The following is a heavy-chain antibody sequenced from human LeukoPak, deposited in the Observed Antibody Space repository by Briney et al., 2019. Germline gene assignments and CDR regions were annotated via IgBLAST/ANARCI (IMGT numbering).Heavy chain of an antibody. CDR2: INHSGSS. Sequence: SETLSLTCGVYGGSFSSYYWSWIRQPPGKGLEWIGEINHSGSSNYTPSLKSRVTISVDTSKNQFSLKLSSVTAADTAVYYCASVYDSSAYYPGNWFDPWGQGTLVTVSS. CDR1: GGSFSSYY. D-gene: IGHD3-22*01. V-gene: IGHV4-34*01. CDR3: ASVYDSSAYYPGNWFDP. J-gene: IGHJ5*02.